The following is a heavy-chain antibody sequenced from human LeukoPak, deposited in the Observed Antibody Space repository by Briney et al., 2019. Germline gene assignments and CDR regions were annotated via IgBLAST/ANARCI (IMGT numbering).Heavy chain of an antibody. J-gene: IGHJ4*02. CDR2: IIPIFGTA. Sequence: SVKVSCKASGGTFSSYAISWVRQAPGRGLEWMGGIIPIFGTANYAQKFQGRVTITADESTSTAYMELSGLRSEDTAVYYCARAGHSSGWYEGVDYWGQGTLVTVSS. D-gene: IGHD6-19*01. V-gene: IGHV1-69*01. CDR3: ARAGHSSGWYEGVDY. CDR1: GGTFSSYA.